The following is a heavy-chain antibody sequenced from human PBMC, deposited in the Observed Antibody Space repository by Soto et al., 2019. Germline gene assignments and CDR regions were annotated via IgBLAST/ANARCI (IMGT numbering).Heavy chain of an antibody. Sequence: QVQLQESGPGLVKPSGTLSLTCAVSGGSISSSHWWTWVRQSPGKGLEYIGEISHSGTSNSNPSLKSRASLSVAKSKNNFSLTLTSVTAADTAVYYCARVVLTITRGAFDAWGQGTLVIVSS. CDR1: GGSISSSHW. CDR3: ARVVLTITRGAFDA. J-gene: IGHJ3*01. D-gene: IGHD3-9*01. CDR2: ISHSGTS. V-gene: IGHV4-4*02.